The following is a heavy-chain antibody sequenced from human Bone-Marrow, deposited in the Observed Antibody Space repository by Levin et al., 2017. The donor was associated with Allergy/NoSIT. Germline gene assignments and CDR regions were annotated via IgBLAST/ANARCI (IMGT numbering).Heavy chain of an antibody. D-gene: IGHD3-10*02. CDR3: ARNVPVTDLGY. V-gene: IGHV3-53*01. Sequence: PGASVKVSCAASGFTVNNNYMTWVRQAPGKGLEWVSLIYSVGSTYYADSVKGRFTISRDSSKNTVYLQMNNLRAEDTAVYYCARNVPVTDLGYWGQGTLVTVSS. CDR2: IYSVGST. CDR1: GFTVNNNY. J-gene: IGHJ4*02.